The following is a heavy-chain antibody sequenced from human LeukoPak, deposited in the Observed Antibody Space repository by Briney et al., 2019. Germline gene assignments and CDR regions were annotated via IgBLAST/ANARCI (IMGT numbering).Heavy chain of an antibody. J-gene: IGHJ6*03. CDR3: ARGRYYYGSGSYFATPYYYMDV. Sequence: GGSLRLSCAASGFTFSSYSMNWVRQAPGKGLEWVSYISSSSSTIYYADSVKGRFTISRDNAKNSLYLQMNSLRAEDTAVYYCARGRYYYGSGSYFATPYYYMDVWAKGPRSPSP. D-gene: IGHD3-10*01. CDR2: ISSSSSTI. V-gene: IGHV3-48*01. CDR1: GFTFSSYS.